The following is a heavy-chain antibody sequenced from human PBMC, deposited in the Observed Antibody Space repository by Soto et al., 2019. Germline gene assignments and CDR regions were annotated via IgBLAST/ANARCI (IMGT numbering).Heavy chain of an antibody. CDR1: SIGGYY. CDR3: ARDRGGWFDP. J-gene: IGHJ5*02. CDR2: VFTSGHT. V-gene: IGHV4-4*07. D-gene: IGHD3-10*01. Sequence: SETLSLTCTVDSIGGYYWSWIRQPAGKGLEWIGRVFTSGHTNYNPSLKSRVTMSIDTSKNQFSLKVTSVTAADTAVYYCARDRGGWFDPWGQGTLVTVSS.